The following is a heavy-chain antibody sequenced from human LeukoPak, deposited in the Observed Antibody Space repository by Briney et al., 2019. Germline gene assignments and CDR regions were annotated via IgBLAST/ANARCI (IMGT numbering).Heavy chain of an antibody. V-gene: IGHV3-7*01. D-gene: IGHD2-2*01. Sequence: GGSLRLSCGASGFTFSSAWMNWVRQAPGKGLEWVANIQQHGSETYYGDSVKGRFTISRDNAKNSLYLQMNSLRAEDTAVYYCATYSSSNGREFQYWGQGTLVTVSS. CDR2: IQQHGSET. J-gene: IGHJ1*01. CDR3: ATYSSSNGREFQY. CDR1: GFTFSSAW.